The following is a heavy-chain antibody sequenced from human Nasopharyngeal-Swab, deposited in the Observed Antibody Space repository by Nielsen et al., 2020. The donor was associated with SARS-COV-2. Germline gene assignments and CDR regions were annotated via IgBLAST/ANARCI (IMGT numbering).Heavy chain of an antibody. Sequence: GGSLRLSCAASGFTFSSYAMSWVRQAPGKGLEWVSAISGNGGGTYYADSVKGRFTISRDNSKNTLYLQMNSLRAEDTAVYYCAKEVDSSGYYYPTGSFDYWGQGTLVTVSS. J-gene: IGHJ4*02. D-gene: IGHD3-22*01. V-gene: IGHV3-23*01. CDR1: GFTFSSYA. CDR3: AKEVDSSGYYYPTGSFDY. CDR2: ISGNGGGT.